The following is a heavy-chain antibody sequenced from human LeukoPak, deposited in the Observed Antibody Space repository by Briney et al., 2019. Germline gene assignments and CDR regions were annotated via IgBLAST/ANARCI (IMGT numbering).Heavy chain of an antibody. Sequence: GGSLRLSCAAAGFIFDNYAMPWVRQAPGKGLEWVSRISWNTGNKDYADSVKGRFTISRDNAKNSLYLQMNSLRPEDTALYYCARGTTMVRVIYYYYGMDVWGQGTTVTVSS. J-gene: IGHJ6*02. V-gene: IGHV3-9*01. CDR2: ISWNTGNK. CDR3: ARGTTMVRVIYYYYGMDV. D-gene: IGHD3-10*01. CDR1: GFIFDNYA.